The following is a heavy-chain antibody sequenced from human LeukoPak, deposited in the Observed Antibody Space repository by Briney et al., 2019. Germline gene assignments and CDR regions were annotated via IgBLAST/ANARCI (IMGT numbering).Heavy chain of an antibody. CDR3: AKDTGGKLDY. J-gene: IGHJ4*02. CDR2: ISWNSGGI. D-gene: IGHD4-23*01. V-gene: IGHV3-9*03. Sequence: GRSLRLSCAASGFTFDDYAMHWVRQAPGKGLEWVSSISWNSGGIGYADSVKGRFTISRDNAKNSLYLQMNSLRAEDMALYYCAKDTGGKLDYWGQGTLVTVSS. CDR1: GFTFDDYA.